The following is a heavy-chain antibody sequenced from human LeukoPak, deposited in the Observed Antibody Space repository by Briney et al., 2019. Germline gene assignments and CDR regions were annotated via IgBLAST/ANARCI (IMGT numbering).Heavy chain of an antibody. D-gene: IGHD3-10*01. V-gene: IGHV4-39*01. CDR2: IYYSGST. CDR3: ASRRMVRGVWVLIDY. J-gene: IGHJ4*02. Sequence: PSETLSLTCTVSGGSISSSSYSWGWIRQPPGKGLEWIGSIYYSGSTYYNPSLKSRVTISVDTSKNQFSLKLSSVTAADTAVYYCASRRMVRGVWVLIDYWGQGTLVTVSS. CDR1: GGSISSSSYS.